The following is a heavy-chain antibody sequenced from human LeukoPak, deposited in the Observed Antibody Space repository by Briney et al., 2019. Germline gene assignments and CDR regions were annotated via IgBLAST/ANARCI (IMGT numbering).Heavy chain of an antibody. J-gene: IGHJ4*02. CDR2: INHSGST. CDR1: GGSFSGYY. CDR3: ASRRYYYDSSGYRY. V-gene: IGHV4-34*01. D-gene: IGHD3-22*01. Sequence: PSETLSLTCAVYGGSFSGYYWSWIRQPPGKGLEWIGEINHSGSTNYNPSLKSRVTISVDTSKNQFSLKLSSVTAADTAVYYRASRRYYYDSSGYRYWGQGTLVTVSS.